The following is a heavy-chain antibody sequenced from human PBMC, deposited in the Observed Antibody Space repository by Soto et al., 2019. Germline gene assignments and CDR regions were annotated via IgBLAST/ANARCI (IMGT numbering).Heavy chain of an antibody. D-gene: IGHD6-13*01. Sequence: GGSLRLSCAASGFTFSTYGMHWVRPAPGKGLEWVALIWHDGRSKYYADSVKGRFTISRDNSKDTLYLQMNSLSPEDTAVYFSARDISSSWYDYWGQGTLVTVSS. V-gene: IGHV3-33*01. CDR2: IWHDGRSK. CDR1: GFTFSTYG. CDR3: ARDISSSWYDY. J-gene: IGHJ4*02.